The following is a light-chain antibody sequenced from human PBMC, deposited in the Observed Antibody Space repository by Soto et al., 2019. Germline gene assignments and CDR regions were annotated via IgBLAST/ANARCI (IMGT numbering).Light chain of an antibody. Sequence: QSALTQPASVSGSHGQSITISCTGTSSDVGGYNYVSWYQQHPGKAPKLMIYDVSNRPSGVSNRFSGSKSGNTASLTISGLQAEDEADYYCSSYTSGSAPVLFGGGTKLTVL. CDR3: SSYTSGSAPVL. CDR2: DVS. V-gene: IGLV2-14*03. CDR1: SSDVGGYNY. J-gene: IGLJ2*01.